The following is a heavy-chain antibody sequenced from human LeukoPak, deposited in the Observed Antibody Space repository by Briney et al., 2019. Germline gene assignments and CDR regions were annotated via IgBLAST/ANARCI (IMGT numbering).Heavy chain of an antibody. V-gene: IGHV1-2*02. J-gene: IGHJ2*01. CDR1: GYTFTGYY. CDR3: ARCPKQVGFAYWHFDL. D-gene: IGHD1-26*01. Sequence: ASVKVSCKASGYTFTGYYMHWVRQAPGQGLEWMGWINPNSGGTNYAQKFQGRVTMTRDTSISTGYMELSRLRSDDTAVYYCARCPKQVGFAYWHFDLWGRGTVVTVSS. CDR2: INPNSGGT.